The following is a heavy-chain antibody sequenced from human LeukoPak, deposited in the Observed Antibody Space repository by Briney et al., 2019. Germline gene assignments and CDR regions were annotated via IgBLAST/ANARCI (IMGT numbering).Heavy chain of an antibody. Sequence: PGRSLRLSCAASGFTFSSYAMHWVRQAPGKGLEWVAFVRYDGSNKYYADSVKGRFTISRDNSKNTLYLQMNSPTAEDTAVYYCAKGGDYSSPNRFDYWGQGTLVTVSS. V-gene: IGHV3-30*02. CDR1: GFTFSSYA. CDR3: AKGGDYSSPNRFDY. CDR2: VRYDGSNK. J-gene: IGHJ4*02. D-gene: IGHD4-11*01.